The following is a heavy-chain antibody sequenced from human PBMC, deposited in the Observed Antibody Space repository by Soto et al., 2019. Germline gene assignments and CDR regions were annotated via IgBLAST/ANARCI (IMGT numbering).Heavy chain of an antibody. Sequence: GGSLRLSCAASGFTFSSYSMNWVRQAPGKGLEWVSYISSSSSTIYYADSVKGRFTISRDNAKNSLYLQMNSLRAEDTAVYYCARDRGSAFGELCRFDPWGQGTLVTVSS. CDR1: GFTFSSYS. CDR2: ISSSSSTI. J-gene: IGHJ5*02. V-gene: IGHV3-48*01. CDR3: ARDRGSAFGELCRFDP. D-gene: IGHD3-10*01.